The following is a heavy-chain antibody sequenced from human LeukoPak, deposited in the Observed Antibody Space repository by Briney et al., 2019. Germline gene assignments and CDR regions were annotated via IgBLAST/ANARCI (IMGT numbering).Heavy chain of an antibody. CDR3: ARYQVTSYSFDN. D-gene: IGHD2-2*01. V-gene: IGHV4-30-2*01. CDR2: IYHSGST. CDR1: GGSISSGGYY. J-gene: IGHJ4*02. Sequence: SETLSLTCTVSGGSISSGGYYWSWIRQPPGKGLEWIGYIYHSGSTYYNPSLKSRVTISVDRSKNQFSLKLSSVTAADTAMYYCARYQVTSYSFDNWGQGTLVTVSS.